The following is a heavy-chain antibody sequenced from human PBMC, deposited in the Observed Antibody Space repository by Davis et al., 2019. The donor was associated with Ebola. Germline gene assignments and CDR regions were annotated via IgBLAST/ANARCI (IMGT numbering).Heavy chain of an antibody. CDR3: AASAGTVGKFDY. CDR1: GFTCTSSA. CDR2: IVVGSGNT. Sequence: SVKVSCKASGFTCTSSALQWVRQARGQRLEWIGWIVVGSGNTNYAQKFQGRVTITRDMSTSTSYLDLTNLRSEDTAVYYCAASAGTVGKFDYWGQGTLATVSS. D-gene: IGHD1-14*01. J-gene: IGHJ4*01. V-gene: IGHV1-58*01.